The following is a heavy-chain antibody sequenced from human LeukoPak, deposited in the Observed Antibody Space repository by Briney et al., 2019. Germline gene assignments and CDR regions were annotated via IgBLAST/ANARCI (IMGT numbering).Heavy chain of an antibody. V-gene: IGHV1-2*06. CDR2: INPNSGGT. J-gene: IGHJ4*02. CDR3: ARASVAGTGVFDY. D-gene: IGHD6-19*01. Sequence: ASVKVSCKASGYTFTGYYMHWVRQAPGQGLEWMGRINPNSGGTNYAQKFQGRVTMTRDTSISTAYMELSSLRSEDTAVYYCARASVAGTGVFDYWGQGTLVTVSS. CDR1: GYTFTGYY.